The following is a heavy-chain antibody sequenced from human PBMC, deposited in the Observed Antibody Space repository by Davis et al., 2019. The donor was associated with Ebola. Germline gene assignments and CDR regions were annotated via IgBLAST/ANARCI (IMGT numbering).Heavy chain of an antibody. V-gene: IGHV3-23*01. J-gene: IGHJ3*02. CDR2: LGLSADT. CDR3: VKDSSNIWFDI. D-gene: IGHD2/OR15-2a*01. Sequence: GGSLRLSCADSVITFSSYAMTWVRQAPGKGLEWVSTLGLSADTYYADSVKGRFAISRDNSRGTLYLQMNSLRVEDSAIYYCVKDSSNIWFDIWGQGTLVTVSS. CDR1: VITFSSYA.